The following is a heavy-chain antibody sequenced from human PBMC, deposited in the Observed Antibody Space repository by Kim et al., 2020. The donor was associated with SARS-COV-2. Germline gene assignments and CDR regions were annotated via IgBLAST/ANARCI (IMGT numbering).Heavy chain of an antibody. V-gene: IGHV1-69*01. J-gene: IGHJ4*02. Sequence: ANYAQTFQGRVTITADESTSTADMELSSLRSEDTAVYYCARGSGSYIFDYWGQGTLVTVSS. D-gene: IGHD1-26*01. CDR2: A. CDR3: ARGSGSYIFDY.